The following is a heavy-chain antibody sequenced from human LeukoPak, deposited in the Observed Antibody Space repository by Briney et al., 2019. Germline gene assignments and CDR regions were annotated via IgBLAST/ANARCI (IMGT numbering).Heavy chain of an antibody. V-gene: IGHV3-21*01. D-gene: IGHD5-18*01. Sequence: GGSLRLSCAASGFTFSSYSMNWVRQAPGKGLEWVSSISSSSSYIYYADSVKGRFTISRDNAKNSLYLQMNSLRAEDTAVYYCARGQYSYGYYYYMDVRGKGTTVTVSS. J-gene: IGHJ6*03. CDR3: ARGQYSYGYYYYMDV. CDR2: ISSSSSYI. CDR1: GFTFSSYS.